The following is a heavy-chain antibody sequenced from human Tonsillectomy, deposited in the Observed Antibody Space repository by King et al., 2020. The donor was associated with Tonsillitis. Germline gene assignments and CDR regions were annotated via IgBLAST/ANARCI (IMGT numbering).Heavy chain of an antibody. CDR2: TSSSTIYT. CDR3: ARVLAAAGRYFDY. J-gene: IGHJ4*02. D-gene: IGHD6-13*01. V-gene: IGHV3-11*05. Sequence: VQLVESGGGLVKPGGSLRLSCAASGFTFSDYYMSWIRQAPGKGLEWVSYTSSSTIYTNYADSVKGRFTISRDNAKNSLYLQMNSLRVEDTAVYYCARVLAAAGRYFDYWDQGTLVTVSS. CDR1: GFTFSDYY.